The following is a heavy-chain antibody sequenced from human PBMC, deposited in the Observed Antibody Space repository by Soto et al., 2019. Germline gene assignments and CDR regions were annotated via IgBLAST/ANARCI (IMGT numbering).Heavy chain of an antibody. CDR1: GDSMSGFY. D-gene: IGHD3-10*01. V-gene: IGHV4-59*01. Sequence: SETLSLTCTVSGDSMSGFYWSWIRQTPGKGLEWIGYINYVGRTSYYSPSLQSRVTISLDSSKKQFSLILSSVTAADTAVYFCARFRRNYFDYWGQGTQVTVST. CDR2: INYVGRTS. CDR3: ARFRRNYFDY. J-gene: IGHJ4*02.